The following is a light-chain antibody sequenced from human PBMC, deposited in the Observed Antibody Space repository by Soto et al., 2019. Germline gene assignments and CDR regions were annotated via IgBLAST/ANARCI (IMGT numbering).Light chain of an antibody. CDR2: EVT. CDR1: RSDVGAYNY. CDR3: SSFTSRFTSV. Sequence: QSVLTQPASVSGSPGQSIAISCTGTRSDVGAYNYVSWYQQHPGKAPKLMISEVTNRPSGVSDRFSGSKSGNTASLTISGLQAEDEADYYCSSFTSRFTSVFGTGTKVTLL. J-gene: IGLJ1*01. V-gene: IGLV2-14*01.